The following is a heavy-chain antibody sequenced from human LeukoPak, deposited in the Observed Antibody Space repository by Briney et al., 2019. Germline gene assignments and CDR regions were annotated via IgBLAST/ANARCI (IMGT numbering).Heavy chain of an antibody. J-gene: IGHJ4*01. CDR2: SDGGGSST. V-gene: IGHV3-74*01. Sequence: GGSLRLSCAASGFTFSSYGMHWVRQAPGKGLVWVSRSDGGGSSTSYADSVKGRFSISRDNAKSTLYLQMNSLTVEDTAVYYCARGPGSSGGAYVGDYWGRGTLVTVSS. CDR3: ARGPGSSGGAYVGDY. CDR1: GFTFSSYG. D-gene: IGHD3-22*01.